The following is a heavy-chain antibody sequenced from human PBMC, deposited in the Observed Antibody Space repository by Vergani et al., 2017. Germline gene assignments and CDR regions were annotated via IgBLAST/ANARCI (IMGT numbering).Heavy chain of an antibody. D-gene: IGHD6-19*01. CDR1: GGTFSSYA. Sequence: QVQLVQSGAEVKKPGSSVKVSCKASGGTFSSYAISWVRQAPGQGLEWMGGIIPIFGTANYAQKFKGRVTITADESTSTAYMELSSLRSEDTAVYYCARERRQHVAGTYYFDYWGQGTLVTVSS. CDR2: IIPIFGTA. V-gene: IGHV1-69*01. CDR3: ARERRQHVAGTYYFDY. J-gene: IGHJ4*02.